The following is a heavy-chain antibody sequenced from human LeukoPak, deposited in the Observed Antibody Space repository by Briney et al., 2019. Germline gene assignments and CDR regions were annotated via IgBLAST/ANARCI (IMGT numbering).Heavy chain of an antibody. Sequence: PGGSLRLSCAASGFTFGSYAMNWVRQAPGKGLEWVSAITGSTGTAYYADSVKGRFTVSRDNSKNTLYLQVNSLRAEDTAVYYCAGGGSDNSGYDLDFWGQGPRVTV. CDR2: ITGSTGTA. CDR3: AGGGSDNSGYDLDF. J-gene: IGHJ4*02. CDR1: GFTFGSYA. D-gene: IGHD3-9*01. V-gene: IGHV3-23*01.